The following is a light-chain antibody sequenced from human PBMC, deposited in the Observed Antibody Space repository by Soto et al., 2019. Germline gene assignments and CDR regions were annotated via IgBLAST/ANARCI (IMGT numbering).Light chain of an antibody. CDR3: HHYTRN. V-gene: IGKV1-5*01. Sequence: DIKMTESPASWSAYVGDRVTITCRASQTISRWLAWYQQKPGKAPKLLIYDASTLEVGVASRFSGSGSGAEFTLTISSLQPDDFATYYCHHYTRNFGQGTKVDIK. CDR1: QTISRW. J-gene: IGKJ1*01. CDR2: DAS.